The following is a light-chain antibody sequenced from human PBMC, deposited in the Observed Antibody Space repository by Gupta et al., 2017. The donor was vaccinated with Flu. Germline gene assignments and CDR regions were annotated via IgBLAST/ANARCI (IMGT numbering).Light chain of an antibody. V-gene: IGLV3-21*02. Sequence: SYVLTPPPSVSVAPGQTARITCGGNNIGRNSVHWYQQKPGQAPVRVVLVDRHRPSGIPERFACSNSGKTDTPTPSMVAAGDKADDDYHVWDTNRDKVVFGGGTKLTVL. CDR2: VDR. CDR1: NIGRNS. J-gene: IGLJ2*01. CDR3: HVWDTNRDKVV.